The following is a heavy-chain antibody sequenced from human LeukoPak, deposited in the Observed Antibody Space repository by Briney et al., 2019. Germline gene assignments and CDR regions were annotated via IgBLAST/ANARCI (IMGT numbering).Heavy chain of an antibody. CDR3: AADDLSLGS. J-gene: IGHJ5*02. Sequence: GTSVKVSCKASGFTFTNSAIQWVRQARGQRLEWIGWIVVGSGNTNFAQKFQERVTVTRDMSTSTAYMELSSLRSEDTAMYYCAADDLSLGSWGQGTLVSVSS. V-gene: IGHV1-58*02. CDR2: IVVGSGNT. CDR1: GFTFTNSA.